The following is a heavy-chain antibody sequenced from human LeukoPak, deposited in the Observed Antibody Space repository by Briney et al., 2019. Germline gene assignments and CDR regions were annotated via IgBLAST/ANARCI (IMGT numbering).Heavy chain of an antibody. CDR2: ISSSSSYI. Sequence: GGSLRLSCAASGFTVSSYSMNWVRQAPGKGLEWVSSISSSSSYIYHADSVKGRFTISRDNAKNSLYLQINSLRAEDTAVYYCAISTSCYLYWGQGTLVTVSS. V-gene: IGHV3-21*01. CDR1: GFTVSSYS. J-gene: IGHJ4*02. CDR3: AISTSCYLY. D-gene: IGHD2-2*01.